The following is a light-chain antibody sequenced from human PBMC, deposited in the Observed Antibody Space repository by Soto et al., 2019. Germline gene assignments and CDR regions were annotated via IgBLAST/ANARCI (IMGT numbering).Light chain of an antibody. CDR2: GNS. V-gene: IGLV1-40*01. Sequence: QSVLTQPPSVSGAPGQRVTISCTGRSSNIRAGYDVHWYQQLPGTAPKLLIYGNSNRPSGVPDRFSGSKSGTSASRAITGLQAEDEADYYCQSYDSSLSGNVVFGGGTKLTVL. CDR1: SSNIRAGYD. J-gene: IGLJ2*01. CDR3: QSYDSSLSGNVV.